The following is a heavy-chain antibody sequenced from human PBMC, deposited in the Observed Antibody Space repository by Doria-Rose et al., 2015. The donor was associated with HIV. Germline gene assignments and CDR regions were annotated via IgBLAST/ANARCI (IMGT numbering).Heavy chain of an antibody. Sequence: WWSRGQGKGLEWIGSYYSSGRTYYNPSLKSRVTISADTSKNQFSLNLSSLTAADTAVYYCVMMPHYWGQGTLVTVSS. CDR3: VMMPHY. V-gene: IGHV4-39*07. D-gene: IGHD3-16*01. J-gene: IGHJ4*02. CDR2: YYSSGRT.